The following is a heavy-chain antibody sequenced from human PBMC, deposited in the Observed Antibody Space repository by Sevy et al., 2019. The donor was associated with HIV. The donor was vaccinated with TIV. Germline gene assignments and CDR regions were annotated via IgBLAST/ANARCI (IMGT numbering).Heavy chain of an antibody. CDR2: INPNSGGT. D-gene: IGHD3-22*01. Sequence: ASVKVSCKASGYTFTGYYRHWVRQAPGQGLEWMGWINPNSGGTNYAQKFQGRVTMTRDTSISTAYMELSRLRSDDTAVYYCAREKTYYYDSSGYSSVAFDIWGQGTMVTVSS. CDR1: GYTFTGYY. J-gene: IGHJ3*02. V-gene: IGHV1-2*02. CDR3: AREKTYYYDSSGYSSVAFDI.